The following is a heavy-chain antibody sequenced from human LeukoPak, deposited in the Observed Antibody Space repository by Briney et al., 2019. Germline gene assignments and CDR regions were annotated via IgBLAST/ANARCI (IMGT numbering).Heavy chain of an antibody. Sequence: PGGSLRLSCAASGFTFSSYVMNWVRQAPGKGLEWVSGISDSGGSTYYADSVKGRFTISRDNSKNTLYLQMNSLRAEDTAVHYCAKLPGRAADYWGQGTLVTVSS. CDR1: GFTFSSYV. J-gene: IGHJ4*02. V-gene: IGHV3-23*01. CDR2: ISDSGGST. CDR3: AKLPGRAADY.